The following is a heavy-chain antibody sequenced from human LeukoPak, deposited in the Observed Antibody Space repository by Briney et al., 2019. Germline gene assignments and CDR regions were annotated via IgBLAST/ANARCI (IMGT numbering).Heavy chain of an antibody. CDR3: AKGDLVTALIPLDY. J-gene: IGHJ4*02. D-gene: IGHD2-21*02. CDR2: ISGSGGTT. CDR1: GFTFSSYA. V-gene: IGHV3-23*01. Sequence: PGGSLRLSRAASGFTFSSYAMSWVRQAPGKGLEWVSGISGSGGTTYYADSVQGRFTISRDNSKKTVFLQMSSLRAEDTAVYYCAKGDLVTALIPLDYWGQGTLVTVCS.